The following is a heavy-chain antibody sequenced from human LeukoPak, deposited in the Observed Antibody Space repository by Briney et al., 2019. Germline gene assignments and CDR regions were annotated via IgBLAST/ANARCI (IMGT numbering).Heavy chain of an antibody. V-gene: IGHV4-61*01. D-gene: IGHD6-13*01. CDR2: IYYTGST. CDR3: ARVDSSNWYESRGYFDH. J-gene: IGHJ4*02. Sequence: SETLSLTCTVSGYSISSGYYWSWIRQAPGTGLEWIGYIYYTGSTNDMPSLKSRVTISVDTSKNQFSLKLSSVTAADTAVYYCARVDSSNWYESRGYFDHWGQGTLVTVSS. CDR1: GYSISSGYY.